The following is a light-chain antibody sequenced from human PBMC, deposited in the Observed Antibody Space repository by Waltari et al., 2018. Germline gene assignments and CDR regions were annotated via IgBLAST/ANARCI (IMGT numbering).Light chain of an antibody. V-gene: IGLV1-44*01. Sequence: QSVLTQSPSASGTPGQRVTISCSGSSSNIGDNVVNWYQQLPGKAPKLLIYRNDQRASGVTDRFSASKSGTSASLAISGLQSEDEADYYCATWDDRMNGHWVFGGGTKVTVL. J-gene: IGLJ3*02. CDR3: ATWDDRMNGHWV. CDR2: RND. CDR1: SSNIGDNV.